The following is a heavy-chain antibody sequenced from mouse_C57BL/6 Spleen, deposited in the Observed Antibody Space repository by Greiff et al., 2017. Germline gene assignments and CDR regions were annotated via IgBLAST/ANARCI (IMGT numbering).Heavy chain of an antibody. V-gene: IGHV14-4*01. CDR3: TTIKRFDY. CDR2: IDPENGDT. CDR1: GFNIKDDY. J-gene: IGHJ2*01. Sequence: EVQLQQSGAELVRPGASVKLSCTASGFNIKDDYMHWVKQRPEQGLEWIGWIDPENGDTEYASKFQGKATITADTSSNTAYLHLSSLTSEDTAVYYCTTIKRFDYWGQGTTLTVSS.